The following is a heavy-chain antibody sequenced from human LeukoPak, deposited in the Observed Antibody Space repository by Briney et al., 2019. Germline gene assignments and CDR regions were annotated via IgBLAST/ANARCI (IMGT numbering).Heavy chain of an antibody. V-gene: IGHV3-74*01. CDR3: TRGASGYGNFDY. J-gene: IGHJ4*02. Sequence: GGSLRLSCAASGFSVGGYWIHWVRQGPGMGLVWVSRINSDGSSISCADSVKGRFSISGDNAKNTLYLQMNSLRAEDTAVYYCTRGASGYGNFDYWGQGTLVTVSS. D-gene: IGHD5-12*01. CDR2: INSDGSSI. CDR1: GFSVGGYW.